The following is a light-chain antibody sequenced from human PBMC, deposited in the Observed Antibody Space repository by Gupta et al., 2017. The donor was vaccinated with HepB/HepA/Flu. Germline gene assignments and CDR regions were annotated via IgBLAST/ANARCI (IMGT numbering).Light chain of an antibody. J-gene: IGLJ2*01. CDR3: LVVYPRVGEV. CDR1: TGAVTSGHY. V-gene: IGLV7-46*01. CDR2: DTT. Sequence: AVVTQEPYLTVSLGWTITLTCGSSTGAVTSGHYPYWFQQKPGQGPRTLIYDTTKRYSWTPARFSGSLLGGKAALTLSGAQPEDEADYYCLVVYPRVGEVFGGGTKLTVV.